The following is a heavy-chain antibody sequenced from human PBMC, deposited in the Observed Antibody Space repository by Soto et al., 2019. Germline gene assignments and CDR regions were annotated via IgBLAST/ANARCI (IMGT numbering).Heavy chain of an antibody. D-gene: IGHD3-10*01. Sequence: EVQLVESGGGLVQPGGSLRLSCAASGFTFSSCWMHWVRQAPGKGLVWVSRINSDGSTTSYTDSVNGRFTISRDNAKNTLYLQMNTLRAEDTAGYYCARVGYGSGSYHFDYWGQGALVTVSS. J-gene: IGHJ4*02. CDR3: ARVGYGSGSYHFDY. CDR1: GFTFSSCW. CDR2: INSDGSTT. V-gene: IGHV3-74*01.